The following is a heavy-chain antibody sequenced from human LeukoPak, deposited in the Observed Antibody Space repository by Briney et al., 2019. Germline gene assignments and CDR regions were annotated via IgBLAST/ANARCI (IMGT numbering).Heavy chain of an antibody. Sequence: ASVKVSCKASGYTFPAYYMHWVRQAPGQGLEWMGVINPSGGSTSYAQKFQGRVTMTRDTSTSTVYMDLSSLRSEDTAVYYCARAVRQLVDFDYWGQGTLVTVSS. CDR1: GYTFPAYY. CDR2: INPSGGST. V-gene: IGHV1-46*01. D-gene: IGHD6-13*01. CDR3: ARAVRQLVDFDY. J-gene: IGHJ4*02.